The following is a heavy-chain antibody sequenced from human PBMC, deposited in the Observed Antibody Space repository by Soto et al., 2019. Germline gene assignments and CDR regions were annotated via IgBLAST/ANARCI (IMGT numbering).Heavy chain of an antibody. CDR3: APRFYPSSSFDH. J-gene: IGHJ4*02. CDR1: GFSLSTNGVG. CDR2: IYWDDDK. Sequence: QITLKESGPTLVKPTQTLTLTCTVSGFSLSTNGVGVGWIRQPPGKALEWLALIYWDDDKRYSPSLKSRLTFTQDSSRDQAVITMTNIEPVDTATYYCAPRFYPSSSFDHGGQGTLVTGSS. V-gene: IGHV2-5*02.